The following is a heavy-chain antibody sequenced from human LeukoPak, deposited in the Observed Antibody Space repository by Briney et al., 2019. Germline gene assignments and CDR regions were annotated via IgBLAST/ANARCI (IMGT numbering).Heavy chain of an antibody. V-gene: IGHV3-21*01. Sequence: GGSLRLSCAASGFTFSCYSMTWVRQAPGKGLEWVSSITGSSSYIYYADSVKGRFTISRDNAKNSLYLQMNSLRVEDTAVYYCARRIDYTLDYWGQGSLVTVSS. D-gene: IGHD4-11*01. CDR2: ITGSSSYI. CDR3: ARRIDYTLDY. J-gene: IGHJ4*02. CDR1: GFTFSCYS.